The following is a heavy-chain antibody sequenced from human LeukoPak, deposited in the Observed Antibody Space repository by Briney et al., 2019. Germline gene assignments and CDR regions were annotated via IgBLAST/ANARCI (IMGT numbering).Heavy chain of an antibody. V-gene: IGHV1-2*02. J-gene: IGHJ4*02. D-gene: IGHD3-3*02. CDR3: ASSHVVGFWEAN. CDR1: GYTFTGYY. Sequence: SVKVSCKASGYTFTGYYMHWVRQAPGQGLEWMGWINPNSGGANYAQKFQGRVTMTRDTSISTAYMELSRLRSDDTAVYYCASSHVVGFWEANWGQGTLVTVSS. CDR2: INPNSGGA.